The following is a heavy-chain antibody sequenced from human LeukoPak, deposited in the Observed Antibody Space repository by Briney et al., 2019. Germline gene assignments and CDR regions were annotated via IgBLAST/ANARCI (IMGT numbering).Heavy chain of an antibody. CDR3: AKDSTDIAAAFDY. CDR1: GFTFDDYA. V-gene: IGHV3-9*01. D-gene: IGHD6-13*01. Sequence: PGGSLRLSCAASGFTFDDYAMHWVRQAPGKGLEWVSGISWNSGSIGYADSVKGRFTISRDNATNSLYLQMNSLRAEDTALYYCAKDSTDIAAAFDYWGQGTLVTVSS. J-gene: IGHJ4*02. CDR2: ISWNSGSI.